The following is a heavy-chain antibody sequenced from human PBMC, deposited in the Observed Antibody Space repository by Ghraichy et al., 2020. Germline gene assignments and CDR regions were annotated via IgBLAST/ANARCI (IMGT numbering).Heavy chain of an antibody. V-gene: IGHV3-21*01. CDR2: ISSSDSYT. CDR1: GFTFSSYT. Sequence: GESLNISCGASGFTFSSYTMNWVRQAPGKGLEWVSSISSSDSYTYYADSVKGRFTISRDNAKSSLYLQMNSLRAEDTAVYYCARDRAPGGSYYIAFDIWGQGTMVTVSS. D-gene: IGHD1-26*01. J-gene: IGHJ3*02. CDR3: ARDRAPGGSYYIAFDI.